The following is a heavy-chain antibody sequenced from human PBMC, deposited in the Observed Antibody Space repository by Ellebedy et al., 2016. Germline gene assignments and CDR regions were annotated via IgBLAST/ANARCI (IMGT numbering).Heavy chain of an antibody. CDR3: AKDNGVKASDY. CDR1: GFTFSNYI. J-gene: IGHJ4*02. V-gene: IGHV3-23*01. D-gene: IGHD2-8*01. CDR2: ISGSGENT. Sequence: GESLKISXAASGFTFSNYIMRWVRQAPGKGLEWVSSISGSGENTAYADSEKGRFTISRDNSKNTLYLQMNSLRAEDTDVYYCAKDNGVKASDYWGQGTLVTVSS.